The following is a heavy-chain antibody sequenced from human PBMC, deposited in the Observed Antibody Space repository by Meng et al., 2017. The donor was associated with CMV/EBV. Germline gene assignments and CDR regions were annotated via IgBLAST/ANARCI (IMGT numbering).Heavy chain of an antibody. CDR3: AGLGYCSSTSCYRYLGFDP. V-gene: IGHV1-18*01. J-gene: IGHJ5*02. CDR1: GYTFTSYG. CDR2: ISAYNGNT. D-gene: IGHD2-2*02. Sequence: ASVKVSCKASGYTFTSYGISWVRQAPGQGLEWMGWISAYNGNTNYAQKLQGRVTMTTDTSTSTAYMELRSLRSDDTAVYYCAGLGYCSSTSCYRYLGFDPWGQGTLVTVSS.